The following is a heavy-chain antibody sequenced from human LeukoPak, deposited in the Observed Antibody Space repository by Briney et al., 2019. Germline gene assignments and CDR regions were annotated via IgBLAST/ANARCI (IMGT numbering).Heavy chain of an antibody. Sequence: PSETLSLTCIVSGGSISSYYWSWIRQPPGKGLEWIGYIYYSGSTNYNPSLKSRVTISVDTSKNQFSLKLSSVTAADTAVYYCARGARYYDILTGYYSSGWFDPWGQGTLVTVSS. CDR1: GGSISSYY. J-gene: IGHJ5*02. D-gene: IGHD3-9*01. V-gene: IGHV4-59*01. CDR3: ARGARYYDILTGYYSSGWFDP. CDR2: IYYSGST.